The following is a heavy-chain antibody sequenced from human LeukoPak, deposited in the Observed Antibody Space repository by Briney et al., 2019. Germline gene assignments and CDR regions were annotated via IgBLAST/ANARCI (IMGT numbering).Heavy chain of an antibody. V-gene: IGHV1-2*02. Sequence: PGXXLEWMGWINPNSGGTNYAQKFQGRVTMTRDTSISTAYMELSRLRSDDTAVYYCASDLFSFDYWGQGTLVTVSS. CDR3: ASDLFSFDY. J-gene: IGHJ4*02. CDR2: INPNSGGT.